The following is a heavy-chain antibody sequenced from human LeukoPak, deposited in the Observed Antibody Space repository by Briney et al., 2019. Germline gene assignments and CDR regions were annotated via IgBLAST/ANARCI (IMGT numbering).Heavy chain of an antibody. J-gene: IGHJ4*02. Sequence: QPGGSLRLSCAASGFTFSSYWMSWVRQAPGKGLEWVANIKQDGSEKYYVDSVKGRFTISRDNAKNSLCLQMNSLRAEDTAVYYCARDNFSGHSDYWGQGTLVTVSS. CDR1: GFTFSSYW. V-gene: IGHV3-7*03. CDR2: IKQDGSEK. CDR3: ARDNFSGHSDY. D-gene: IGHD3-10*01.